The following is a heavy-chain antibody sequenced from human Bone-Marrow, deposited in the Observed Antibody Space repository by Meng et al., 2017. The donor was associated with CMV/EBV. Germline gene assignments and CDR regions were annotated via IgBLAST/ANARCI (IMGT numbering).Heavy chain of an antibody. CDR1: GGSINNTGYY. V-gene: IGHV4-39*07. D-gene: IGHD1-26*01. J-gene: IGHJ4*02. CDR3: AREQWELLGAFDF. CDR2: IYYTGST. Sequence: GSLRLSCTVSGGSINNTGYYWGWIRQSPGKGLEWIANIYYTGSTYYDLSLRSRVTISVDTSKGQFSLSLYSVTAADTAVYYCAREQWELLGAFDFWGQGILVTVSS.